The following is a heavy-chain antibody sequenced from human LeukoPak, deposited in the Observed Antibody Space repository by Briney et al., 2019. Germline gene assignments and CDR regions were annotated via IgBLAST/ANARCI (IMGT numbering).Heavy chain of an antibody. CDR2: IRYDGSNK. CDR1: GFTFSIYG. V-gene: IGHV3-30*02. CDR3: AKGTVVRSYYFDY. Sequence: PGGSLRLSCAASGFTFSIYGMHWVRQARGKGLEWVAFIRYDGSNKYYADSVKGRFTISRDNSKNTLYLQMNSLRAEDTAVYYCAKGTVVRSYYFDYWGQGTLVTVSS. J-gene: IGHJ4*02. D-gene: IGHD4-23*01.